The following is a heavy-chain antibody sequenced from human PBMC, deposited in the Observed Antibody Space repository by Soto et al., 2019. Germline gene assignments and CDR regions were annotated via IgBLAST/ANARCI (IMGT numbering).Heavy chain of an antibody. CDR2: IVPIYRTA. CDR1: GGTFSSYR. CDR3: VRDSGAKLSSS. Sequence: ASVKVSCKASGGTFSSYRINWVRQAPGQGLEWVGGIVPIYRTADYAQEFQGRVTITADESARTAYMELRSLKSRDTAVYYCVRDSGAKLSSSWGQGTLVTVSS. D-gene: IGHD6-13*01. V-gene: IGHV1-69*13. J-gene: IGHJ4*02.